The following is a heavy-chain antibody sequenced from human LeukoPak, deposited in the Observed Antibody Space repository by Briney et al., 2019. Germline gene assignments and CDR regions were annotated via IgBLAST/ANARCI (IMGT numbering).Heavy chain of an antibody. V-gene: IGHV4-59*08. J-gene: IGHJ3*02. CDR3: ARQTMTTADAFDI. CDR1: GGSISSHF. CDR2: IYYSGSTDYSGST. Sequence: NPSETLSLTCTVSGGSISSHFWSWIRQPPGKGLEWIAYIYYSGSTDYSGSTDYNPPLKSRVTISVDTSKKQFSLKLSSVTAGDTAVYYCARQTMTTADAFDIWGQGTMVTVSS. D-gene: IGHD4-17*01.